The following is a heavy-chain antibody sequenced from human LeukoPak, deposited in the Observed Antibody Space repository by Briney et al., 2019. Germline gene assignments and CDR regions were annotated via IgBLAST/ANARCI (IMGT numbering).Heavy chain of an antibody. CDR3: ARGAYYDFWSGYPKYNWLDP. J-gene: IGHJ5*02. Sequence: SETLSLTCAVYGGSFSGYYWSWIRQPPGKGLEWIGEINHSGSTNYNPSLKSRVTISVDTSKNQFSLKLSSVTAADTAVYCCARGAYYDFWSGYPKYNWLDPWGQGTLVTVSS. D-gene: IGHD3-3*01. V-gene: IGHV4-34*01. CDR1: GGSFSGYY. CDR2: INHSGST.